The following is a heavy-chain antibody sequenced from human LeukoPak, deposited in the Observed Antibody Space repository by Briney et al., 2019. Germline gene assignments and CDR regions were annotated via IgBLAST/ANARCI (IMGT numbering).Heavy chain of an antibody. V-gene: IGHV3-33*01. D-gene: IGHD4-17*01. CDR3: ARNQDYGVYNSVGAFDI. Sequence: ARSLRLSCAASGFTFSSYGMHWVRQAPGKGLEWVAVICYDGSNKYYADSVKGRFTISRDNSKNTLYLQMNSLRAEDTAVYYCARNQDYGVYNSVGAFDIWGQGTMVTVSS. J-gene: IGHJ3*02. CDR1: GFTFSSYG. CDR2: ICYDGSNK.